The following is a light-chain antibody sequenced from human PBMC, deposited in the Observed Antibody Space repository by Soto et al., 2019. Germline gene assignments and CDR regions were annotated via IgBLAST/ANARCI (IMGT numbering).Light chain of an antibody. CDR1: TSDIGGYYF. CDR2: DVS. CDR3: SSYRSSNTPFV. V-gene: IGLV2-14*01. Sequence: QSALTQPASVSGSPGQSITISCTGTTSDIGGYYFVSWYQQHLGKAPKLMIYDVSNRPSGVSNRFSGSKSGNTASLTISGLQAEDEADYYCSSYRSSNTPFVFGTGTKVTVL. J-gene: IGLJ1*01.